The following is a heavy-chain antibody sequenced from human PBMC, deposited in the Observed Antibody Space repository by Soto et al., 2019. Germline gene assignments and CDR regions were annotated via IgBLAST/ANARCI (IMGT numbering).Heavy chain of an antibody. D-gene: IGHD2-21*02. V-gene: IGHV3-72*01. J-gene: IGHJ6*02. CDR2: SRNKANSFTT. CDR1: GLAFSDHY. CDR3: RGYRYSYGIHV. Sequence: EVQVVESGGGLVQPGGSLRLSCAASGLAFSDHYMDWVRQAPGKGLEWVGRSRNKANSFTTEYAASVNGRFSVSRDDSKNSLFLQMNSLKTEDTAVYYCRGYRYSYGIHVWGQGTTVTVSS.